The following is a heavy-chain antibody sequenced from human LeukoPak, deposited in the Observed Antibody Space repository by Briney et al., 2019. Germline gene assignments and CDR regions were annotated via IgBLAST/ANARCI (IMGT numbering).Heavy chain of an antibody. Sequence: ASVKVSCQASGYTFTSYAISWVRQAPGQGLEWMGWISADNGNTDYAQRFQGRVTMTTDTSTSTAYMELRSLRSDDTAVYYCARDFWSNYYDSSGLPEYYFDYWGQGTLVTVSS. J-gene: IGHJ4*02. V-gene: IGHV1-18*01. D-gene: IGHD3-22*01. CDR2: ISADNGNT. CDR1: GYTFTSYA. CDR3: ARDFWSNYYDSSGLPEYYFDY.